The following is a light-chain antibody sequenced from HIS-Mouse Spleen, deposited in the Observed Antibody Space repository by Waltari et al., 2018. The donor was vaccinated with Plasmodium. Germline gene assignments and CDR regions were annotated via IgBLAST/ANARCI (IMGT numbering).Light chain of an antibody. V-gene: IGLV1-44*01. CDR3: AAWDDSLNGPV. J-gene: IGLJ3*02. CDR1: SSNIGSNT. Sequence: QSVLTQPPSASGTPGQRVTISCSGSSSNIGSNTVNWYQQRPGTAPKLLIYSNNQRPPGVPDRFSGSKSGTSASLAISGLQSEDEADYYCAAWDDSLNGPVFGGGTKLTVL. CDR2: SNN.